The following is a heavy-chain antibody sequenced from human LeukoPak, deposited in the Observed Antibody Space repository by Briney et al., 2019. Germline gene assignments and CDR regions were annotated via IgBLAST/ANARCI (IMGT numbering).Heavy chain of an antibody. Sequence: GGSLRLSCAASGFTFSRYALTWVRQAPGKGLQWVSMMSGTGGSSFYADPVKGRFTISRDNSKNTLYLQMNSLRVEDTAVYYCAKHSAVAGRQFDYWGQGTLVTVSS. CDR3: AKHSAVAGRQFDY. CDR2: MSGTGGSS. CDR1: GFTFSRYA. V-gene: IGHV3-23*01. J-gene: IGHJ4*02. D-gene: IGHD6-19*01.